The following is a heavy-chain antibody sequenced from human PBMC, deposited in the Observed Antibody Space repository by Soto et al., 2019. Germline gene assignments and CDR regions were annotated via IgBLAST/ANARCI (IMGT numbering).Heavy chain of an antibody. V-gene: IGHV6-1*01. CDR3: AGTTSHYWYYMDV. Sequence: SQTLSLTCVISGDSVSSNSAAWNWIRQSPSRGLEWLGRTYYRTRWYYDYAVSVRSRITVNPDTSKNQFSLQLTSVTPEDTAVYYCAGTTSHYWYYMDVWGKGTTGTGSS. CDR1: GDSVSSNSAA. J-gene: IGHJ6*03. D-gene: IGHD1-7*01. CDR2: TYYRTRWYY.